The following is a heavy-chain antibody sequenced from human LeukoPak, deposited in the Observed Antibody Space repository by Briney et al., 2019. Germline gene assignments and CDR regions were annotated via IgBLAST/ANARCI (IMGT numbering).Heavy chain of an antibody. V-gene: IGHV4-34*01. Sequence: SETLSLTCAIYGGSFGTHSWTWIRQPPGKGLEWIGNIYYGGSTNYNPSLKSRATMSVDTSMNQFSLKLSSVTAADTAVYYCAKTIRVRGDAYNWFDPWGQGTLVTVSS. D-gene: IGHD3-10*01. J-gene: IGHJ5*02. CDR3: AKTIRVRGDAYNWFDP. CDR2: IYYGGST. CDR1: GGSFGTHS.